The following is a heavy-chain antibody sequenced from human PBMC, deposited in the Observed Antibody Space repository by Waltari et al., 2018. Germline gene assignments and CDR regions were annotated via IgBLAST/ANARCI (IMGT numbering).Heavy chain of an antibody. Sequence: QVQLQESGPGLVKPSETLSLTCTVSGGPISSYYWSWIRQPTGKGLEWSGYIFYSGSTNHNPSRRSRVSISVDTSKNQCSLKLSAVGAADTAVYYCARDVVEGHYGDYVVSWFDPWGQGTLVTVSS. CDR2: IFYSGST. CDR1: GGPISSYY. J-gene: IGHJ5*02. D-gene: IGHD4-17*01. CDR3: ARDVVEGHYGDYVVSWFDP. V-gene: IGHV4-59*01.